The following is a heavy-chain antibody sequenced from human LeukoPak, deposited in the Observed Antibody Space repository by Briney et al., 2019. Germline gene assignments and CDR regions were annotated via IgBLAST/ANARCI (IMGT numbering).Heavy chain of an antibody. D-gene: IGHD1-26*01. CDR3: ARLIVGAIDY. J-gene: IGHJ4*02. CDR1: GFTFSSYS. Sequence: GGSLRLSCTASGFTFSSYSLNWVRQAPGKGLEWVSSVSTGSNYIYYADSVKGRFTISRDNDKNSLYLQMNSLRAEDTAVYYRARLIVGAIDYWGQGTLVTVSS. CDR2: VSTGSNYI. V-gene: IGHV3-21*01.